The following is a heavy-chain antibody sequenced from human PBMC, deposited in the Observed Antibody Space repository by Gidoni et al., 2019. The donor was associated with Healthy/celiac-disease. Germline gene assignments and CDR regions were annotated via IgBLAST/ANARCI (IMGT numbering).Heavy chain of an antibody. D-gene: IGHD6-6*01. CDR2: IWYDGSNK. Sequence: QVQLVESGGGVVQPGRSLRLSCAGSGFPFSSYGMHWVRQAPGKGLEWVAVIWYDGSNKYYADSVKGRFTISRDNSKNTLYLQMNSLRAEDTAVYYCARERLKYSSYGMDVWGQGTTVTVSS. J-gene: IGHJ6*02. V-gene: IGHV3-33*01. CDR1: GFPFSSYG. CDR3: ARERLKYSSYGMDV.